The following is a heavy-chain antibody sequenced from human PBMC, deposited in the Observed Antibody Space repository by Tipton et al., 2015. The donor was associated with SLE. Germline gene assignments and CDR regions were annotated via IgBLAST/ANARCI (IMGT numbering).Heavy chain of an antibody. CDR1: GGSISSYY. V-gene: IGHV4-59*01. CDR3: ARWAGPTVNFDY. J-gene: IGHJ4*02. CDR2: IYYSGST. D-gene: IGHD4-11*01. Sequence: TLSLTCTVSGGSISSYYWSWIRQPPGKGLEWIGYIYYSGSTNYNPSLKSRVTISVDTSKNQFSLQLSSVTAADTAVYYCARWAGPTVNFDYWGQGTLVTVPS.